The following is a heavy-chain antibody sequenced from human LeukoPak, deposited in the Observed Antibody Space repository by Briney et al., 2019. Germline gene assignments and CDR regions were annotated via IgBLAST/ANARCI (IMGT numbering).Heavy chain of an antibody. D-gene: IGHD3-22*01. CDR1: GGSFSGYY. J-gene: IGHJ4*02. V-gene: IGHV4-34*01. Sequence: SETLSLTCAVYGGSFSGYYWSWIRQPPGKGLEWIGEINHSGSTNYNPSLKSRVTISVDTSKNQFSLKLSSVTAADTAAYYCARGHGIYYDSSGYATWGQGTLVTVSS. CDR2: INHSGST. CDR3: ARGHGIYYDSSGYAT.